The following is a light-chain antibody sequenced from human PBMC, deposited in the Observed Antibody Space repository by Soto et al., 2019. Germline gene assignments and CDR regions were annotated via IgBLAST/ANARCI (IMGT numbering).Light chain of an antibody. CDR1: QIITTSQ. J-gene: IGKJ1*01. CDR3: QQYAGSPRT. V-gene: IGKV3-20*01. Sequence: EIVLTQSPGTLSLSPGERATLFCRASQIITTSQLAWYQQKPGQAPRVLIFGASNRATGIPDRFSGSGSGTDFTLTISRLEPEDFAMYYCQQYAGSPRTFGQGTTVEIK. CDR2: GAS.